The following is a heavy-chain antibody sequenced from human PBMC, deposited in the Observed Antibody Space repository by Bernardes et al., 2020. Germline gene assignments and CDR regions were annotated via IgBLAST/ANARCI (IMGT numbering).Heavy chain of an antibody. J-gene: IGHJ4*02. CDR2: ISGSGGST. CDR3: AKVGHLGELSVVPTMITD. Sequence: GGYLRPPCAVSGFTFSSYAVSWVRQAPGKGLEWVSAISGSGGSTYYADSVKGRFTISRDNSKNTLYLQMNSLRAEDTAVYYCAKVGHLGELSVVPTMITDWVQGTLVTVSS. CDR1: GFTFSSYA. D-gene: IGHD3-16*02. V-gene: IGHV3-23*01.